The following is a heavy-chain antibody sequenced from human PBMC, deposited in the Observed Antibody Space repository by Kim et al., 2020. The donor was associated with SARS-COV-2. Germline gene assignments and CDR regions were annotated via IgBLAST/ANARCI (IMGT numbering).Heavy chain of an antibody. D-gene: IGHD3-9*01. CDR2: INAGNGNT. Sequence: ASVKVSCKASGYTFTSYAMHWVRQAPGQRLEWMGWINAGNGNTKYSQKFQGRVTITRDTSASTAYMELSSLRSEDTAVYYCAFVILTGYNWFDPWGQRTLVTVSS. J-gene: IGHJ5*02. CDR3: AFVILTGYNWFDP. V-gene: IGHV1-3*01. CDR1: GYTFTSYA.